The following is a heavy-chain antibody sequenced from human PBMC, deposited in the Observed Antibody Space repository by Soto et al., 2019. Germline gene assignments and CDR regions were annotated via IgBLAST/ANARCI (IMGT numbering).Heavy chain of an antibody. V-gene: IGHV4-59*01. J-gene: IGHJ4*02. Sequence: PSETLSLTCTVSGGSISSYYWTWIRQSPGKGLEWIGYISNSGSTSYNPSLKSRITISVDTSKNQFSLEVRSVTAADTAVYYCARVGGSFTTGFDQWGQGTLVTVSS. D-gene: IGHD2-2*01. CDR2: ISNSGST. CDR1: GGSISSYY. CDR3: ARVGGSFTTGFDQ.